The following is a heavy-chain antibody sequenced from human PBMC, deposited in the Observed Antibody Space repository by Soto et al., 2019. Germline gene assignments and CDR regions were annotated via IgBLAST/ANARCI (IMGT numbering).Heavy chain of an antibody. D-gene: IGHD2-8*01. J-gene: IGHJ4*02. CDR1: GFTFTSSA. Sequence: QMQLEQSGPEVKKPGTSVKVSCKASGFTFTSSAFQWVRQAREQRLEWIGWIAVGSGYTNYAQRFQDRVTLTRDMSTATTYMELSRLTSEDTAIYYCAADATAWQQMVPSDYWGQGTLVTVSS. CDR3: AADATAWQQMVPSDY. V-gene: IGHV1-58*01. CDR2: IAVGSGYT.